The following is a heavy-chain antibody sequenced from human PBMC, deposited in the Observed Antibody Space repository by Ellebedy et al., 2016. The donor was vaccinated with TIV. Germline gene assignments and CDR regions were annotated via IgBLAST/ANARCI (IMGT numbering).Heavy chain of an antibody. Sequence: PGGSLRLSCKGSGYSFTTYWISWVRQMPGKGLEWMGRIDPSDSYIKYSPSLQGHVTISVDKSISTAYLQWSSLKASDTAMYYCARHMNTAMTNDHWGQGTLVTVSS. J-gene: IGHJ4*02. D-gene: IGHD5-18*01. CDR1: GYSFTTYW. CDR2: IDPSDSYI. CDR3: ARHMNTAMTNDH. V-gene: IGHV5-10-1*01.